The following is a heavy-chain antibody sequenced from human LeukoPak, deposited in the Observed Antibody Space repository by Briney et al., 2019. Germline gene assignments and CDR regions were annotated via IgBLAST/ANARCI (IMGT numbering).Heavy chain of an antibody. D-gene: IGHD4-17*01. Sequence: GASVKVSCKASGYTFTGYYMHWVRQAPEQGLEWMGRINPNSGGTNYAQKFQGRVTMTRDTSISTAYMELSRLRSDDPAVYYCARAPSQRLTTLYYYMDVWGKGTTVTVSS. CDR1: GYTFTGYY. J-gene: IGHJ6*03. CDR3: ARAPSQRLTTLYYYMDV. V-gene: IGHV1-2*06. CDR2: INPNSGGT.